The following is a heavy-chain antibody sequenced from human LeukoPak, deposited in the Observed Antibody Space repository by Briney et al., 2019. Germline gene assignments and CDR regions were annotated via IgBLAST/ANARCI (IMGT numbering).Heavy chain of an antibody. CDR1: GFTFSSYG. V-gene: IGHV3-30*03. Sequence: GGSLRLSCAASGFTFSSYGMHWVRQAPGKGLEWVAVISYDGSNKYYADSVKGRFTISRDNSKNTLYLQMNSLRAEDTAVYYCARARVVPEELTYAFDIWGQGTMVTVSS. J-gene: IGHJ3*02. CDR3: ARARVVPEELTYAFDI. CDR2: ISYDGSNK. D-gene: IGHD2-2*01.